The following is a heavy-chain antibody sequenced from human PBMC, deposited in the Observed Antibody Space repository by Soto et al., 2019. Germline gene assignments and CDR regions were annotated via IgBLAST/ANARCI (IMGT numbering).Heavy chain of an antibody. Sequence: ASVKVSCKASGYTFTSYAMHWVRQAPGQRLEWMGWINAGNGNTKYSQKFQGRVTITRDTSASTAYMELSSLRSEDTAVYYCARDWSIAARPARDWFDPWGQGTLVTVSS. CDR1: GYTFTSYA. CDR3: ARDWSIAARPARDWFDP. V-gene: IGHV1-3*01. D-gene: IGHD6-6*01. CDR2: INAGNGNT. J-gene: IGHJ5*02.